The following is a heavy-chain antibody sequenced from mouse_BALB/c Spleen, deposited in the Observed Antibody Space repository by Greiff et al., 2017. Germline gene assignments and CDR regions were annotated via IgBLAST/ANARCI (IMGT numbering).Heavy chain of an antibody. Sequence: EVQLVESGGGLVQPGGSLKLSCAASGFTFSSYTMSWVRQTPEKRLEWVAYISNGGGSTYYPDTVKGRFTISRDNAKNTLYLQMSSLKSEDTAMYYCARQTGSAMDYWGQGTSVTVSS. CDR3: ARQTGSAMDY. V-gene: IGHV5-12-2*01. J-gene: IGHJ4*01. CDR2: ISNGGGST. CDR1: GFTFSSYT.